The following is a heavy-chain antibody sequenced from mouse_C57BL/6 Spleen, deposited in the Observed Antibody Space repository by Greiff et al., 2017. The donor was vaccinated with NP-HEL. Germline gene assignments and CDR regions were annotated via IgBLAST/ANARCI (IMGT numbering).Heavy chain of an antibody. Sequence: EVKVEESGGGLVKPGGSLKLSCAASGFTFSSYAMSWVRQTPEKRLEWVATISDGGSYTYYPDNVKGRFTISSDNAKNNLYLQMSHLKSEDTAMYYCAREGDSNSFAYWGQGTLVTVSA. CDR3: AREGDSNSFAY. CDR1: GFTFSSYA. V-gene: IGHV5-4*01. J-gene: IGHJ3*01. D-gene: IGHD2-5*01. CDR2: ISDGGSYT.